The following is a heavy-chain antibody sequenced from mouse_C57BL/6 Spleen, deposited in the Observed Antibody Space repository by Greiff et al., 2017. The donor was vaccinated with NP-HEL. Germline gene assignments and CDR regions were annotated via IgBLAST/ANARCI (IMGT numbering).Heavy chain of an antibody. Sequence: QVQLKESGAELVRPGASVKLSCKASGYTFTDYYINWVKQRPGQGLEWIARIYPGSGNTYYNEKFKGKATLTAEKSSSTAYMQLSSLTSEDSAVYFCARFGYDKAMDYWGQGTSVTVSS. CDR3: ARFGYDKAMDY. CDR2: IYPGSGNT. CDR1: GYTFTDYY. J-gene: IGHJ4*01. D-gene: IGHD2-2*01. V-gene: IGHV1-76*01.